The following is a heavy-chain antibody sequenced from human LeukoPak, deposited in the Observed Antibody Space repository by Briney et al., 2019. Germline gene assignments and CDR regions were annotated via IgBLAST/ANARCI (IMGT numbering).Heavy chain of an antibody. D-gene: IGHD6-19*01. Sequence: GGSLRLSCAASGFTLSSYWMHWVRQAPGKGLVWVSRINSDGSTTNYADSVKGRFTISRDNSRNTVYMQMDSLRAEDTAIYYCAGDRNSDWYSPLDYWGQGSQVTVSP. CDR3: AGDRNSDWYSPLDY. CDR2: INSDGSTT. CDR1: GFTLSSYW. V-gene: IGHV3-74*01. J-gene: IGHJ4*02.